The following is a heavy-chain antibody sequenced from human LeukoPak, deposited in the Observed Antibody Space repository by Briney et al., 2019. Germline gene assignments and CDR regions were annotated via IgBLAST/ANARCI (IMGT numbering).Heavy chain of an antibody. CDR1: GGSISSYY. CDR3: ARESVFWPETGDYSYYYYMDV. D-gene: IGHD3-9*01. CDR2: IYYSGST. J-gene: IGHJ6*03. V-gene: IGHV4-59*01. Sequence: PSETLSLTCTVSGGSISSYYWSWIRQPPGKGLEWIGYIYYSGSTNYNPSLKSRVTISVDTSKNQFSLKLSSVTAADTAVYYCARESVFWPETGDYSYYYYMDVWGKGTTVTISS.